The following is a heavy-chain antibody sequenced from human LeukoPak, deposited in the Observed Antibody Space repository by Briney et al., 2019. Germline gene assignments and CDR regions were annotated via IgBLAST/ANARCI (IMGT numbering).Heavy chain of an antibody. J-gene: IGHJ4*02. CDR3: ARDFLGNKILDY. D-gene: IGHD3-16*01. CDR2: ISYDGSNK. Sequence: PGGSLRLSCAASGFTFSSYAMHWVRQAPGKGLEWVAVISYDGSNKYYADSVKGRFTISRDNSKNTLYLQMNSLRAEDTAVYYCARDFLGNKILDYWGQGTLVTVSS. V-gene: IGHV3-30-3*01. CDR1: GFTFSSYA.